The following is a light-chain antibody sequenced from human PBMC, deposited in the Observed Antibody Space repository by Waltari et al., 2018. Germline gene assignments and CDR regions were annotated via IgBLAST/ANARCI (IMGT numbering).Light chain of an antibody. CDR2: GAS. J-gene: IGKJ2*01. CDR3: QQYNNWPPAT. CDR1: QSVSSD. V-gene: IGKV3-15*01. Sequence: ELVMTQSPATLSVSPGERATLSCRASQSVSSDLAWYQQKPGQAPRLLIYGASTRATGVPARFSGSGSGTEFTLTISTMQSEDFALYYCQQYNNWPPATFGQGTKLEIK.